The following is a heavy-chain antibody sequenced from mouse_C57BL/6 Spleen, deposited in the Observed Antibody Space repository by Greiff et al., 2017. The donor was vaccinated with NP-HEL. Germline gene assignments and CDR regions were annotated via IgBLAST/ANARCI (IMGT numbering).Heavy chain of an antibody. J-gene: IGHJ2*01. V-gene: IGHV5-9*01. Sequence: DVMLVESGGGLVKPGGSLKLSCAASGFTFSSYTMSWVRQTPEKRLEWVATISGGGGNTYYPDSVKGRFTISRDNAKNTLYLQMSSLRSEDTALYYCARLYYYGSSLDYWGQGTTLTVSS. CDR2: ISGGGGNT. CDR1: GFTFSSYT. D-gene: IGHD1-1*01. CDR3: ARLYYYGSSLDY.